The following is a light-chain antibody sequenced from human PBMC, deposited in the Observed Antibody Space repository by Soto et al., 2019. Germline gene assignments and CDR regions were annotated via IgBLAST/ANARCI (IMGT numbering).Light chain of an antibody. CDR2: DAS. CDR3: QQRSNWPPAVT. Sequence: EIVLKQSPASLSLYTGKRATLSCRASQAVSIYVAWYQQKPGQAPRLLIYDASNRATGIPARFSGSGSETDFTLTISSLEPEDFAVYYCQQRSNWPPAVTFGGGTKVDI. J-gene: IGKJ4*01. CDR1: QAVSIY. V-gene: IGKV3-11*01.